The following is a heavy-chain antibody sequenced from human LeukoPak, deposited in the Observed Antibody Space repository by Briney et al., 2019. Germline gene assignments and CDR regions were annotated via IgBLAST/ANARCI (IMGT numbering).Heavy chain of an antibody. CDR2: IYSGGST. CDR1: GFTFSSVW. D-gene: IGHD3-10*01. V-gene: IGHV3-66*01. CDR3: ARAAGAAHFDY. J-gene: IGHJ4*02. Sequence: GGSLRLSCAASGFTFSSVWVSWVRQAPGKGLEWVSVIYSGGSTYYADSVKGRFTISRDNSKNTLYLQMNSLRAEDTAVYYCARAAGAAHFDYWGQGTLVTVSS.